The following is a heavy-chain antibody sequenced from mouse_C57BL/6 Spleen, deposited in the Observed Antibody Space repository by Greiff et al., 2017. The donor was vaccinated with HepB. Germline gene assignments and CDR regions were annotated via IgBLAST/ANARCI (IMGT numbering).Heavy chain of an antibody. V-gene: IGHV5-4*03. Sequence: EVKFEESGGGLVKPGGSLKLSCAASGFTFSSYAMSWVRQTPEKRLEWVATISDGGSYTYYPDNVKGRFTISRDNAKNNLYLQMSHLKSEDTAMYYCARASRYFDVWGTGTTVTVSS. CDR3: ARASRYFDV. J-gene: IGHJ1*03. CDR1: GFTFSSYA. CDR2: ISDGGSYT.